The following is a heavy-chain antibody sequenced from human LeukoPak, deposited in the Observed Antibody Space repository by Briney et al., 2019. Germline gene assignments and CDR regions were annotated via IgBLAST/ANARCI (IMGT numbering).Heavy chain of an antibody. CDR1: GDSISSNNYF. V-gene: IGHV4-39*07. J-gene: IGHJ4*02. CDR2: INHSGST. Sequence: SETLSLTCTVSGDSISSNNYFWSWIRQPPGKGLEWIGEINHSGSTNYNPSLKSRVTISVDTSKNQFSQKLSSVTAADTAVYYCARDDYWGQGTLVTVSS. CDR3: ARDDY.